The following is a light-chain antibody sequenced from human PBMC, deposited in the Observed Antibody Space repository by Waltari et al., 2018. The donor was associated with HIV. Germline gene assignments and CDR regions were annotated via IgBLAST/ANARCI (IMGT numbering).Light chain of an antibody. V-gene: IGLV2-11*01. CDR1: SSDVGGSKY. CDR3: CSYAGSYVV. CDR2: DVS. J-gene: IGLJ2*01. Sequence: QSALTQPRSVSGSPGQPVTISCPGTSSDVGGSKYVSWSQQHPGKAPKLMIYDVSKRPSGVPDRFSGSKSGNTASLTISGLQAEDAADYYCCSYAGSYVVFGGGTKLTVL.